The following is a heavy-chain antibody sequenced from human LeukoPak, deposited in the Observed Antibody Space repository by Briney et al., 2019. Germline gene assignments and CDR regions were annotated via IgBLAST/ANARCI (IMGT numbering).Heavy chain of an antibody. J-gene: IGHJ6*03. D-gene: IGHD3-3*01. CDR3: AKDFGFWSGYSSYYYYYMDV. CDR1: GFTFSNYG. V-gene: IGHV3-30*02. CDR2: IGYAGNHK. Sequence: PGGSLRLSCVASGFTFSNYGIHWVRQAPGKGLEWVAFIGYAGNHKYYADSVKGRFIISRDNSKNTLYLQMNSLRAEDTAVYYCAKDFGFWSGYSSYYYYYMDVWGKGTTVTVSS.